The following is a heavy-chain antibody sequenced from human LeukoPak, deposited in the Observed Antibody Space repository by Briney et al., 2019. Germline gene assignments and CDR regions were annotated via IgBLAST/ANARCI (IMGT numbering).Heavy chain of an antibody. CDR1: GFTFSIYA. V-gene: IGHV3-64*01. CDR2: ISSNGVST. CDR3: ARDRVGSSWSEFDH. J-gene: IGHJ4*02. D-gene: IGHD6-13*01. Sequence: PGGSLRLSCAASGFTFSIYAMHWVRQAPGKGLEYVASISSNGVSTSYANSVKGRFTISRDNSKNTLYPQMGSLRGEDMAVYYCARDRVGSSWSEFDHWGQGTLVTVSS.